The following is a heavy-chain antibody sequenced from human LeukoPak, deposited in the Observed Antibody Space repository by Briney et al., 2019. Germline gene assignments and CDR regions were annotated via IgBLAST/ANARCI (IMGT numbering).Heavy chain of an antibody. CDR3: ARSLGMESYYYYGMDV. D-gene: IGHD1-14*01. J-gene: IGHJ6*02. CDR2: IYYSGST. CDR1: GGSISSYY. V-gene: IGHV4-59*12. Sequence: SETLSLTCTVSGGSISSYYWSWIRQPPGKGLEWIGYIYYSGSTNYNPSLKSRVTMSVDTSKNQFSLKLSSVTAADTAVYYCARSLGMESYYYYGMDVWGQGTTVTVSS.